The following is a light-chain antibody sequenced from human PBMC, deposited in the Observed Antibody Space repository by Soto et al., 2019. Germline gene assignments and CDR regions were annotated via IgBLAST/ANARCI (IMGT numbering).Light chain of an antibody. CDR2: GTS. J-gene: IGKJ4*01. CDR1: QSVTSN. CDR3: QQYASSPLHT. Sequence: EIVMKQSPATLSVSPGERVTLYCRASQSVTSNLAWYQYTPRQSPRLLIHGTSTRATGIPARFSGSGSGTDFTLSISRLEPEDFAVYYCQQYASSPLHTFGGG. V-gene: IGKV3-15*01.